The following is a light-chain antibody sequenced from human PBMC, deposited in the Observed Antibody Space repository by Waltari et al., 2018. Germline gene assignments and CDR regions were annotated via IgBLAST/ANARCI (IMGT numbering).Light chain of an antibody. CDR3: CLSAGTYTSYV. V-gene: IGLV2-11*01. CDR1: SRDIGY. J-gene: IGLJ1*01. CDR2: DVL. Sequence: QSALTQPRSVSGSPGQSVTISCTATSRDIGYVSWYQQHPGKAPQLMIYDVLKRPSGVPDRFSGSKSGGTASLTISGLQAEDEADYYCCLSAGTYTSYVFGTGTKVAVL.